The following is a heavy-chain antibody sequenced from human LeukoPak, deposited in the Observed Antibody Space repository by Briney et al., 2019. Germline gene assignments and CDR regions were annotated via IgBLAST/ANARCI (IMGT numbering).Heavy chain of an antibody. V-gene: IGHV3-21*01. CDR2: ISSSSYI. Sequence: GGSLRLSCAASGFTFSSYSMNWVRQAPGKGLEWVSSISSSSYIYYADSVKGRFTISRDNAKNSLYLQMNSLRAEDTAVYYCARDRITAMTRGRYFDYWGQGTLVTVSS. D-gene: IGHD5-18*01. CDR1: GFTFSSYS. CDR3: ARDRITAMTRGRYFDY. J-gene: IGHJ4*02.